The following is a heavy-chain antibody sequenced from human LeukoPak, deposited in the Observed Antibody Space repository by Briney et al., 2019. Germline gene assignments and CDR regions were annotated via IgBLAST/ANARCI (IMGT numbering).Heavy chain of an antibody. Sequence: PSETLSLTCTVSGGSISSFYLNWMRQTPGKGLEWIGYIYDSGNTIYNPSLKSRVTISGDTSKNQFSLRLTSVTAADTAVYYCARGRTWFDPWGQGTLVTVSS. CDR1: GGSISSFY. V-gene: IGHV4-59*01. CDR2: IYDSGNT. CDR3: ARGRTWFDP. J-gene: IGHJ5*02.